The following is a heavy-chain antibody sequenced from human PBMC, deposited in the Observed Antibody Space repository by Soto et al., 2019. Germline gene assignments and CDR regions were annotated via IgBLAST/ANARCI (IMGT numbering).Heavy chain of an antibody. D-gene: IGHD3-10*01. CDR3: AREYYYGSGRDYGMDV. J-gene: IGHJ6*02. CDR2: IYYSGST. CDR1: GGSISSYY. Sequence: SETLSLTCTVSGGSISSYYWSWIRQPPGKGLEWIGYIYYSGSTNYNPSLKSRVTISVDTSKNQFSLKLSSVTAADTAVYYCAREYYYGSGRDYGMDVWGQGTTVTVSS. V-gene: IGHV4-59*01.